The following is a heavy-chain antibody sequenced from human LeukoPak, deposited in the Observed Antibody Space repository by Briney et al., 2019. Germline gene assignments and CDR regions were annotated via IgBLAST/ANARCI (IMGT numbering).Heavy chain of an antibody. D-gene: IGHD5-12*01. CDR1: GFTFDDYA. CDR3: ALSRGYSGYDYSLPEPLSPHPLDY. Sequence: GGSLRLSCAASGFTFDDYAMHWVRQAPGKGLEWVSDISWNSGSIGYADSVKGRFTISRDNAKNSLYLQMNSLRAEDTALYYCALSRGYSGYDYSLPEPLSPHPLDYWGQGTLVTVSS. CDR2: ISWNSGSI. J-gene: IGHJ4*02. V-gene: IGHV3-9*01.